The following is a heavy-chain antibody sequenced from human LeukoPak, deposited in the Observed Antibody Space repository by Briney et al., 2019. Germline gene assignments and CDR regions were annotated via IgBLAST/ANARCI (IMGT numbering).Heavy chain of an antibody. CDR1: GGTFSSYA. Sequence: ASVTVSCKASGGTFSSYAISWVRQAPGKGLEWMGGFDPEDGETIYAQKFQGRVTMTEDTSTDTAYMELSSLRSEDTAVYYCATFPYTAMAPGGYWGQGTLVTVSS. V-gene: IGHV1-24*01. CDR3: ATFPYTAMAPGGY. D-gene: IGHD5-18*01. CDR2: FDPEDGET. J-gene: IGHJ4*02.